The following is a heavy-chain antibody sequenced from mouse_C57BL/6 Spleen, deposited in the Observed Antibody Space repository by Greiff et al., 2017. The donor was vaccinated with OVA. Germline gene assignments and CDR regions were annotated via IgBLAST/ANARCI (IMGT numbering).Heavy chain of an antibody. V-gene: IGHV1-82*01. J-gene: IGHJ3*01. Sequence: QVHVKQSGPELVKPGASVKISCKASGYAFSSSWMNWVKQRPGKGLEWIGRIYPGDGDTNYNGKFKGKATLTADKSSSTAYMQLSSLTSEDSAVYFCASGDYDYDGAWFAYWGQGTLVTVSA. CDR1: GYAFSSSW. CDR2: IYPGDGDT. CDR3: ASGDYDYDGAWFAY. D-gene: IGHD2-4*01.